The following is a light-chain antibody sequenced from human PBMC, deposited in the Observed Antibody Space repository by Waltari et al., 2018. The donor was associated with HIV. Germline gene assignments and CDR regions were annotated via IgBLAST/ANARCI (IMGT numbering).Light chain of an antibody. J-gene: IGLJ2*01. V-gene: IGLV3-1*01. CDR2: QDD. CDR1: YLGDKY. CDR3: QAWDSSTVL. Sequence: SHELTQPPSVSVSPGQTASITCSGDYLGDKYASWYQQKPGQSPVLVIYQDDKLPSGIPERFSGSNSGNTATLTITGTQAMDEADYYCQAWDSSTVLFGGGTKLTVL.